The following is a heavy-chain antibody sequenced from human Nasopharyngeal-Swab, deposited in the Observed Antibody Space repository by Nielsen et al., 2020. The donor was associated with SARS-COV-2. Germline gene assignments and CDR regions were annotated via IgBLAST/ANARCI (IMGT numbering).Heavy chain of an antibody. CDR3: AGGDMVRGSYGFDY. Sequence: GGSLRLSCADSGFTFSSYAMHWVRKAPGKGLEWVAVISYDGSNKYYADSVKGRFTISRDNSKNTLYLQMNSLRAEDTAVYYCAGGDMVRGSYGFDYWGQGTLVTVSS. J-gene: IGHJ4*02. CDR1: GFTFSSYA. CDR2: ISYDGSNK. D-gene: IGHD3-10*01. V-gene: IGHV3-30*04.